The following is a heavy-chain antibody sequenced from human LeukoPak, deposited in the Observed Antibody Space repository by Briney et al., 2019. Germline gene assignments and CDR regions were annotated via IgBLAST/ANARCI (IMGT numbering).Heavy chain of an antibody. CDR1: GFTFSNYW. J-gene: IGHJ4*02. D-gene: IGHD4/OR15-4a*01. CDR3: GSGKWLTN. CDR2: IKEDGSEK. Sequence: GGPLRLSCVVSGFTFSNYWMTWVRQAPGKGLEWVANIKEDGSEKYYVDSVKGRFTISRDNAKNSLYLQMNSLRAEDTAVYYCGSGKWLTNWGQGTLVTVSS. V-gene: IGHV3-7*05.